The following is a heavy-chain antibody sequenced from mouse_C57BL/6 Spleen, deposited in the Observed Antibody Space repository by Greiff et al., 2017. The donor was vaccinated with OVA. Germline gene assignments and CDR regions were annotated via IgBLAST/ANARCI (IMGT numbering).Heavy chain of an antibody. CDR3: ARRHYDDAMDY. Sequence: EVQLQQSGPELVEPGASVKIPCKASGYTFTDYNMDWVKQSHGKSLEWIGDINPNNGGTIYNQKFKGKATLTVDKSSSTAYMELRSLTSEDTAVYYCARRHYDDAMDYWGQGTSVTVSS. D-gene: IGHD2-4*01. J-gene: IGHJ4*01. CDR1: GYTFTDYN. CDR2: INPNNGGT. V-gene: IGHV1-18*01.